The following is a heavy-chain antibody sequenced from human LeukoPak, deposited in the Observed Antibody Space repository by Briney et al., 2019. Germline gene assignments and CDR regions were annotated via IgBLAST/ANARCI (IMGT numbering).Heavy chain of an antibody. Sequence: GGSLRLSCAASGVTLSSYWMHWVRQVPGKGLVWVSRITNDGSNTRYADSVKGRFTISRDNGKNTLFLQMNSLRAEDAAVYYCVRGNDYGGPHYWGQGTLVTVSS. CDR2: ITNDGSNT. CDR3: VRGNDYGGPHY. J-gene: IGHJ4*02. V-gene: IGHV3-74*01. CDR1: GVTLSSYW. D-gene: IGHD4-23*01.